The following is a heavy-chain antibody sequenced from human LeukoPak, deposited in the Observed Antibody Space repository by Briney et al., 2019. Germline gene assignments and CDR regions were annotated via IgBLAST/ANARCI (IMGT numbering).Heavy chain of an antibody. V-gene: IGHV4-59*01. CDR3: TRAPRKAWFDP. CDR2: TSYSGNT. CDR1: GGSISSYY. Sequence: SETLSLTCTVSGGSISSYYWTWIRQSPGKGLEWIGYTSYSGNTNYNPSLKSRVTMSVDTSRKQFSLTLTSVTSADTAVYYCTRAPRKAWFDPWGQGTLVTVSS. J-gene: IGHJ5*02. D-gene: IGHD1-14*01.